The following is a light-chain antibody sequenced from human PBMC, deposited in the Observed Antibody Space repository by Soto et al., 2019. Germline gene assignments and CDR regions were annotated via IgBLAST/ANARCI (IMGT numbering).Light chain of an antibody. CDR3: QQSYSTPWT. V-gene: IGKV1-39*01. CDR2: AAS. J-gene: IGKJ1*01. CDR1: QSISSY. Sequence: DIQMTQSPSSLSASVGDRVTITCRASQSISSYLNWYQQKPGKAPKLLIYAASSLQSGVPSRFSGRGSGTYFTLTISSLQPEDFATYYCQQSYSTPWTFGQGTKGEIK.